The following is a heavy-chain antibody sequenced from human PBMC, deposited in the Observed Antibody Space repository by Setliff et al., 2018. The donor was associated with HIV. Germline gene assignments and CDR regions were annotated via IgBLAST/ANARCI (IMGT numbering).Heavy chain of an antibody. Sequence: VKVSCKASGYTFTSYDFNWVRQATGQGLEWMGGIIPIFATANYAQKFQGRVTITADESTSTAYMELSSLRSEDTAVYYCASGILTGYGMDVWGQGTTVTVSS. D-gene: IGHD3-9*01. J-gene: IGHJ6*02. V-gene: IGHV1-69*01. CDR2: IIPIFATA. CDR1: GYTFTSYD. CDR3: ASGILTGYGMDV.